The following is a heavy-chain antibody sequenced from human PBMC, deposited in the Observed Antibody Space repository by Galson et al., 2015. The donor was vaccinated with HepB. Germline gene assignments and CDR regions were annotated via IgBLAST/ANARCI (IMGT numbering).Heavy chain of an antibody. Sequence: SLRLSCAASGFTFSSYSMNWVRQAPGKGLEWVSSISNTGSYIKYADSLKGRFTISRDNAKNSLYLQMNSLRAEDTAVYYCARGEQQLRGDYWGQGTLVTVSS. CDR2: ISNTGSYI. CDR3: ARGEQQLRGDY. D-gene: IGHD6-13*01. V-gene: IGHV3-21*01. CDR1: GFTFSSYS. J-gene: IGHJ4*02.